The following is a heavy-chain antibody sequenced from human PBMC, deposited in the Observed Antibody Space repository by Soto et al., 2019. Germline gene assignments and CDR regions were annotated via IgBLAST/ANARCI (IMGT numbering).Heavy chain of an antibody. CDR1: GGTFSSYA. CDR3: AREFFGSSSTFDY. J-gene: IGHJ4*02. CDR2: IIPIFGTA. V-gene: IGHV1-69*13. D-gene: IGHD6-6*01. Sequence: SVKVSCKASGGTFSSYAISWVRQAPGQGLEWMGGIIPIFGTANYAQKFQGRVTITADESTSTAYMELSSLRSEDTAVYYCAREFFGSSSTFDYWGQGTLVTVSS.